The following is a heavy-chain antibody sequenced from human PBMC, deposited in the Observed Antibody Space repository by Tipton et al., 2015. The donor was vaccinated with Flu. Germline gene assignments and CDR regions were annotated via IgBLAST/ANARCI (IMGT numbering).Heavy chain of an antibody. CDR2: VYYRGRS. CDR1: GGSISTTSYY. Sequence: TLSLTCTVSGGSISTTSYYWGWIRQPPGRGLEWIGNVYYRGRSDHNPSLESRVTISVDTSKKQFSLKLTSVTAADTAVYYCARNFDSSGYFDRWGQGTLVTVSS. J-gene: IGHJ4*02. D-gene: IGHD3-22*01. V-gene: IGHV4-39*07. CDR3: ARNFDSSGYFDR.